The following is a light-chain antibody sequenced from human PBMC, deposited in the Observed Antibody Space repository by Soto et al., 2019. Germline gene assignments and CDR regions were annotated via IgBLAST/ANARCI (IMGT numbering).Light chain of an antibody. Sequence: DIVLTQSPGTLSLSPGETPTLSCRASQRVTSSYLAWYQQKPGQAPTLLIYGAASRATGSPDRFSGSGSGTDFTLTISRLEPEDFAVYYCQQHGSSLALTFGGGTKVDI. CDR3: QQHGSSLALT. V-gene: IGKV3-20*01. CDR1: QRVTSSY. CDR2: GAA. J-gene: IGKJ4*01.